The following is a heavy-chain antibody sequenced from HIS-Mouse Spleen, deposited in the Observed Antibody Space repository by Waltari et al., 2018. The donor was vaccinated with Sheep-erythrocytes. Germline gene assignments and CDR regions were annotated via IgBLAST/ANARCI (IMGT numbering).Heavy chain of an antibody. V-gene: IGHV4-31*03. D-gene: IGHD3-16*02. Sequence: QVQLQESGPGLVKPSQTLSLTCTVSGGSISSGGYYWSWLRQHPGKGLGWIGYIYYSGSTYYNPSLKSRVTISVDTSKNQFSLKLSSVTAADTAVYYCARASPIYDYVWGSYRPGYFQHWGQGTLVTVSS. CDR3: ARASPIYDYVWGSYRPGYFQH. J-gene: IGHJ1*01. CDR1: GGSISSGGYY. CDR2: IYYSGST.